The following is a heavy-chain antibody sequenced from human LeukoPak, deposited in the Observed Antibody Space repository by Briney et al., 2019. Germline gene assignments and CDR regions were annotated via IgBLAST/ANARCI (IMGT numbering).Heavy chain of an antibody. CDR2: ISGGGGNT. Sequence: PGGALRLSCAASGFTFTSYALSWVRQAPGKGLEWVSTISGGGGNTYYADSVKGRFTTSRDISKNMLYLQMNSLRAEDTAVYYCAKDGDIWLGDLNWFDPWGQGTLVTVSS. V-gene: IGHV3-23*01. CDR1: GFTFTSYA. CDR3: AKDGDIWLGDLNWFDP. D-gene: IGHD3-10*01. J-gene: IGHJ5*02.